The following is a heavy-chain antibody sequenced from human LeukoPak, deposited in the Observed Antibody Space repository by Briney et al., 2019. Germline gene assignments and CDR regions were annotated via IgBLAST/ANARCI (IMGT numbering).Heavy chain of an antibody. V-gene: IGHV3-48*01. CDR1: GFTFSSYS. CDR2: ITSDSTTM. Sequence: GGSLRLSCAASGFTFSSYSTNWVRQAPGQGLEWVSYITSDSTTMFYADSVKGRFTISRDNSKNTLYLQMNSLRAEDTAVYYCARYLGYYFDYWGQGTLVTVSS. D-gene: IGHD3-9*01. CDR3: ARYLGYYFDY. J-gene: IGHJ4*02.